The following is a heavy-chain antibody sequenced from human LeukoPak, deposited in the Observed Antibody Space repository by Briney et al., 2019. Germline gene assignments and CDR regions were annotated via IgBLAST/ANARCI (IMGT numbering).Heavy chain of an antibody. CDR1: GNSISSGDYY. Sequence: EPSETLSLTCTVSGNSISSGDYYWSWIRQPAGKGLEWIGRIYTSGSTTYNPSLKSRVTISGDTSENQFSLRLSSVTAADTAVYYCARVPARRQWLVPDWFDPWGQGTLVTVSS. CDR2: IYTSGST. D-gene: IGHD6-19*01. V-gene: IGHV4-61*02. CDR3: ARVPARRQWLVPDWFDP. J-gene: IGHJ5*02.